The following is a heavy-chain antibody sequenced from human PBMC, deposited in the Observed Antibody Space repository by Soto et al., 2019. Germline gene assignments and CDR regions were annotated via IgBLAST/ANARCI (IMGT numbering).Heavy chain of an antibody. J-gene: IGHJ4*02. Sequence: ASVKVSCKASGYTFTSYGISWVRQAPGQGLEWMGWISAYNGNTNYAQKLQGRVTMTTDTSTSTAYMELRSLRSDDTAVYYCARAGIGPTYYDFWSGYYTEAQFDYWGQGTLVTVSS. V-gene: IGHV1-18*04. D-gene: IGHD3-3*01. CDR2: ISAYNGNT. CDR3: ARAGIGPTYYDFWSGYYTEAQFDY. CDR1: GYTFTSYG.